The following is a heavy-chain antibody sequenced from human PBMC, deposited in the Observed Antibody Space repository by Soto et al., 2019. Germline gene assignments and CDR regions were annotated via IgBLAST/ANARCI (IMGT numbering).Heavy chain of an antibody. Sequence: QIYLVQSGAEVKKPGASVKVSCKASGYTFTSYGISWVRQAPGQGLEWMGWINTKNGNTHYAQKLQGRVTMTTDTSTTTAYMELRSLRTDDTAVYFCARDQAPYSNGWYYWGQGTLVTVSS. CDR3: ARDQAPYSNGWYY. CDR1: GYTFTSYG. V-gene: IGHV1-18*01. D-gene: IGHD6-19*01. J-gene: IGHJ4*02. CDR2: INTKNGNT.